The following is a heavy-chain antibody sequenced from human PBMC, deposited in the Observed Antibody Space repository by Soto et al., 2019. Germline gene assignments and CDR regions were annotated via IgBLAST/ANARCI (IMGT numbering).Heavy chain of an antibody. CDR3: ARDLRYGAFDF. V-gene: IGHV3-11*05. Sequence: QVQLVESGGGSVKPGGSLRLSCAASGFTFSDYYMSWIRQAPGKGLEWVSDTNYADSVKGRFTISRDNAKNSLYLQMKRLRAEDTAVYYCARDLRYGAFDFWGQGTMVTVSS. J-gene: IGHJ3*01. D-gene: IGHD5-18*01. CDR2: T. CDR1: GFTFSDYY.